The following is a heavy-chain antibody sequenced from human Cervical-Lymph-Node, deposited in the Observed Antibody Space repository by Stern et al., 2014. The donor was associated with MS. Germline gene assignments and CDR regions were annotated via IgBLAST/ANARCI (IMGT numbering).Heavy chain of an antibody. D-gene: IGHD6-19*01. CDR1: GYTFTGYY. V-gene: IGHV1-2*04. CDR3: ARDRIAVAGTGLLDY. J-gene: IGHJ4*02. CDR2: INPNSGGT. Sequence: QVQLMQSGAEVKKPGASVKVSCKASGYTFTGYYMHWVRQAPGQGLEWMGWINPNSGGTNYAQKFQGWVTMTRDTSISTAYMELSRLRSDDTAVYYCARDRIAVAGTGLLDYWGQGTPVTVSS.